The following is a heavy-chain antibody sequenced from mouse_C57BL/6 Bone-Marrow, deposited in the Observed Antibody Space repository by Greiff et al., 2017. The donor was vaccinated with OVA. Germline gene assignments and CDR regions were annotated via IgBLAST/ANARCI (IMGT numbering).Heavy chain of an antibody. J-gene: IGHJ3*01. CDR2: INPGSGGT. V-gene: IGHV1-54*01. CDR1: GYAFTNYL. CDR3: ARIYYDYDDGFAY. Sequence: QVQLQQSGAELVRPGTSVKVSCKASGYAFTNYLIEWVKQRPGQGLEWIGVINPGSGGTNYNEKFKGKATLTSDTSSSTAYMQLSSLTSEDSAIYFCARIYYDYDDGFAYWGQGTLVTVSA. D-gene: IGHD2-4*01.